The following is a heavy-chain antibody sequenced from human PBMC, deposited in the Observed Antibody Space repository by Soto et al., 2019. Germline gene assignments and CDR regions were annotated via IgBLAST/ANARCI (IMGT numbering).Heavy chain of an antibody. Sequence: QVQLVQSGAEVKKPGDSVKVYCKASGYTFTSYAMHWVRQAPGQRLEWMGWINAGNGNTKYSQKFQGRVTITRDTSASTAYMELSSLRSEDTAVYYCARGGSLYWYFDLWGRGTLVTVSS. CDR3: ARGGSLYWYFDL. J-gene: IGHJ2*01. V-gene: IGHV1-3*01. CDR2: INAGNGNT. CDR1: GYTFTSYA. D-gene: IGHD1-26*01.